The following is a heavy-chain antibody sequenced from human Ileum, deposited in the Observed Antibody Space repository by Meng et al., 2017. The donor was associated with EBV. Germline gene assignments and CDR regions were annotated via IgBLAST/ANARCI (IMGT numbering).Heavy chain of an antibody. CDR1: GGSVTSGSYY. V-gene: IGHV4-61*01. CDR3: ASGRDYAWHS. CDR2: IHYTGST. Sequence: QVQLAESGPGLVKPSETLSLTCTVSGGSVTSGSYYWSWIRQPPGEGLEWIGYIHYTGSTNYNPSLKSRVTISVDTSKNQFSLNLTSVTAADTAVYYCASGRDYAWHSWGRGTLVTVSS. J-gene: IGHJ4*02. D-gene: IGHD4-17*01.